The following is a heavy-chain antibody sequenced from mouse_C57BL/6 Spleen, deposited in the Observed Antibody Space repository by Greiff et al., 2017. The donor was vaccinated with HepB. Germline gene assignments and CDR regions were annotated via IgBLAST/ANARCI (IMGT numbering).Heavy chain of an antibody. CDR1: GYTFTDYE. Sequence: VQLQQSGAELVRPGASVTLSCKASGYTFTDYEMHWVKQTPVHGLEWIGAIDPETGGTAYNQKFKGKAILTADKSSSTAYMELRSLTSEDSAVYYWTGIYYDYEAWFAYWGQGTLVTVSA. CDR2: IDPETGGT. D-gene: IGHD2-4*01. CDR3: TGIYYDYEAWFAY. J-gene: IGHJ3*01. V-gene: IGHV1-15*01.